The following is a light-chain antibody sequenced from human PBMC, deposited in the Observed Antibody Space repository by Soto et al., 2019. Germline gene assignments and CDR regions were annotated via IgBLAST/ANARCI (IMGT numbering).Light chain of an antibody. V-gene: IGKV3-15*01. CDR1: QSVNSN. CDR2: ATS. J-gene: IGKJ5*01. CDR3: QQYDNKPPIT. Sequence: SPATLSVSPVESATLSCRASQSVNSNLAWYQQKPGQAPRLLIYATSTRATGIPDRFSGSGSGTEFSLTISNLQSEDFAVYHCQQYDNKPPITFGQGTRLEIK.